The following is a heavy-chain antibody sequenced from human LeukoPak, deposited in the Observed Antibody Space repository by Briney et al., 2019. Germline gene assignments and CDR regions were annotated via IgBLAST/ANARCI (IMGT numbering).Heavy chain of an antibody. CDR1: GFTFSTFA. J-gene: IGHJ6*03. CDR2: IFPSGGEI. D-gene: IGHD2-8*01. V-gene: IGHV3-23*01. Sequence: GGSLRLSCAASGFTFSTFAMIWVRQPPGKGLEWVSSIFPSGGEIHYADSVRGRFTISRDNSKNTLYLQMNSLRAEDTAVYYCAKDRCSNGIGCYYYYMDVWGKGTTVTISS. CDR3: AKDRCSNGIGCYYYYMDV.